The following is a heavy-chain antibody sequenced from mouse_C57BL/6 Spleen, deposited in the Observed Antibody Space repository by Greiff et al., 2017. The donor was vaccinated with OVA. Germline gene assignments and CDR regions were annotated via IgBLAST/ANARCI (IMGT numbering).Heavy chain of an antibody. Sequence: EVHLVESGPGLVKPSQSLSLTCSVTGYSITSGYYWNWIRQFPGNKLEWMGYISYDGSNNYNPSLKNRISITRDTSKNQFFLKLNSVTTEDTATYYCARDKTTVVANWYFDVWGTGTTVTVSS. CDR1: GYSITSGYY. CDR3: ARDKTTVVANWYFDV. CDR2: ISYDGSN. D-gene: IGHD1-1*01. J-gene: IGHJ1*03. V-gene: IGHV3-6*01.